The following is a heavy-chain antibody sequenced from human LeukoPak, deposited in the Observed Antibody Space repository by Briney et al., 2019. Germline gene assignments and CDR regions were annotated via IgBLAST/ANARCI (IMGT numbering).Heavy chain of an antibody. CDR1: GFTFRTYG. D-gene: IGHD3-16*01. Sequence: PGRSLRLSCAASGFTFRTYGMHWVRQAPGKGLEWVAGVSYDGNKKYYADSVKGRFTISRDNSKNTLYLQMNSLRAEDTAVYYCARRDGGETYYYYGMDVWGQGTTVTVSS. J-gene: IGHJ6*02. CDR2: VSYDGNKK. CDR3: ARRDGGETYYYYGMDV. V-gene: IGHV3-30*03.